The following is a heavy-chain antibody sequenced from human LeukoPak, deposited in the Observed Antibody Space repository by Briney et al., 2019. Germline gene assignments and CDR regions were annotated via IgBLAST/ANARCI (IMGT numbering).Heavy chain of an antibody. CDR2: TYYRSKWLY. Sequence: SHTLSLTCVISGDSVSANSVTWHWIRQSPSRDLAWLGRTYYRSKWLYDFAPSVRSRITINADTSKNQFSLHLNSVTPEDTAVYYCARAGSGHYTYWGQGTLVTVSS. CDR3: ARAGSGHYTY. V-gene: IGHV6-1*01. J-gene: IGHJ4*02. D-gene: IGHD3-10*01. CDR1: GDSVSANSVT.